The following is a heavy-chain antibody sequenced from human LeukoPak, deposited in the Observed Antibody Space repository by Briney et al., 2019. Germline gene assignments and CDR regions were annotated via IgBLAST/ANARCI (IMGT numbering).Heavy chain of an antibody. CDR1: GFTFSSYW. D-gene: IGHD2-15*01. J-gene: IGHJ4*02. CDR2: IYSGGST. Sequence: PGGSLRLSCAASGFTFSSYWMSWVRQAPGKGLEWVSVIYSGGSTYYADSVKGRFTISRDNSKNTLYLQMNSLRAEDTAVYYCARDQGYCSGGSCSDYFDYWGQGTLVTVSS. V-gene: IGHV3-66*01. CDR3: ARDQGYCSGGSCSDYFDY.